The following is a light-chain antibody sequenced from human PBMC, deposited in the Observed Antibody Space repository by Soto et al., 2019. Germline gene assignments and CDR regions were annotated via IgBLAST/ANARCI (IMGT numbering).Light chain of an antibody. CDR3: QEYGSSPVT. CDR2: GAS. CDR1: HSVTTNY. Sequence: EIVLTQSPGSLSLSPGERATLSCRASHSVTTNYLAWYQQKPGQAPRLLIYGASSGATGIPDRFSGSGSGTDFTLTISRLEPEDFAVYYWQEYGSSPVTFGQGTRLDIK. J-gene: IGKJ5*01. V-gene: IGKV3-20*01.